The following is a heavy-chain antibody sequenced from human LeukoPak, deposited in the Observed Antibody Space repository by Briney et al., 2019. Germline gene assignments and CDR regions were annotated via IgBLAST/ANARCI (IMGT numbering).Heavy chain of an antibody. J-gene: IGHJ4*02. V-gene: IGHV3-21*01. CDR1: GFTFSSYS. D-gene: IGHD3-9*01. Sequence: PGGSLRLSCAASGFTFSSYSMNWVRQAPGKGLEWVSSISSSSSYIYYADSVKGRFTISRDNAKNSLYLQMNSLRAEDTAVYYCARDPTTRNYDILTGDSYYFDYWGQGTLVTVSS. CDR2: ISSSSSYI. CDR3: ARDPTTRNYDILTGDSYYFDY.